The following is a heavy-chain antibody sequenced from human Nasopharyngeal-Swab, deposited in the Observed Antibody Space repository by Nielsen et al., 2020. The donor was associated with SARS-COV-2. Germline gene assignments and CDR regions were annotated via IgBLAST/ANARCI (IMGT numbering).Heavy chain of an antibody. J-gene: IGHJ5*02. Sequence: SVQVSCKASGGTFSSYAISWVRQAPGQGLEWMGRIIPILGIANYAQKVQGRVTITADKSTSTAYMELSSLRSEDTAVYYCARDLTMIVVESWFDPWGQGTLVTVSS. V-gene: IGHV1-69*04. CDR1: GGTFSSYA. CDR2: IIPILGIA. CDR3: ARDLTMIVVESWFDP. D-gene: IGHD3-22*01.